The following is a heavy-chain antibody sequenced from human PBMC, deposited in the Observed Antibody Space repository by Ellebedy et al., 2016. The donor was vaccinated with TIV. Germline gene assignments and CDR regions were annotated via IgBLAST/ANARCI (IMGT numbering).Heavy chain of an antibody. V-gene: IGHV3-7*04. CDR3: ARRYTSGWAPFHY. J-gene: IGHJ4*02. Sequence: FTFSRDNAKNTLYLQMNSLRAEDTAIYYCARRYTSGWAPFHYWGQGTLVTVSS. D-gene: IGHD6-19*01.